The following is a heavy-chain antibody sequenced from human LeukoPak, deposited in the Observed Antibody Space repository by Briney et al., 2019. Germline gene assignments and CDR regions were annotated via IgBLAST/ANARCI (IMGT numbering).Heavy chain of an antibody. D-gene: IGHD6-13*01. CDR3: AREEQQLLAP. Sequence: ASVKVSCKASGGTFSSYAISWVRQAPGQGLEWMGGIIPIFGTANYAQKFQGRVTITADESTSTAYMELSSLRSEDTAVYYCAREEQQLLAPWGQGTLVTVPS. V-gene: IGHV1-69*13. J-gene: IGHJ5*02. CDR1: GGTFSSYA. CDR2: IIPIFGTA.